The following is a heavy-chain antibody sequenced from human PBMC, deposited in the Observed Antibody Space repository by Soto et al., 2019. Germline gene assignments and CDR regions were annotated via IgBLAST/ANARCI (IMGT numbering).Heavy chain of an antibody. D-gene: IGHD2-21*01. J-gene: IGHJ4*01. V-gene: IGHV1-3*01. Sequence: ASVKVSCKASGYTLTSYAMHWVRQAPGQRLEWMGWINAGDGNTKYSQKFQGRVTITRDTFASTAYMELSSLRSEDTAVYYCASSVVVSGYYFDYWRQGTLVTVSS. CDR3: ASSVVVSGYYFDY. CDR2: INAGDGNT. CDR1: GYTLTSYA.